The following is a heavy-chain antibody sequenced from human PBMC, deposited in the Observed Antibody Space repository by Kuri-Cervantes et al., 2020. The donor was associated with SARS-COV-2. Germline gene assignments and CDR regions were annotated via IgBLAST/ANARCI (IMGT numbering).Heavy chain of an antibody. D-gene: IGHD5-12*01. J-gene: IGHJ3*02. V-gene: IGHV1-2*02. CDR3: ARGRGIQWDAFDI. CDR2: INPNSGGT. Sequence: ASVKVSCKASGYTFTSYGISWVRQAPGQGLEWMGWINPNSGGTNYAQKFQGTVTMTRDTSISTAYMELSRLRSDDTAVYYCARGRGIQWDAFDIWGQGTMVTVSS. CDR1: GYTFTSYG.